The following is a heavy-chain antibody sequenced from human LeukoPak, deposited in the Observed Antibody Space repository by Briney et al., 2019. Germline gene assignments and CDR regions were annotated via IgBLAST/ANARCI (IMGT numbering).Heavy chain of an antibody. V-gene: IGHV4-39*01. CDR3: ARHSSSWSPNPDY. J-gene: IGHJ4*02. CDR2: VYYSGST. CDR1: GGSISSGSYY. Sequence: PSETLSLTCTVSGGSISSGSYYWSWTRQPAGKGLEWIGTVYYSGSTYYIPSLRGRLTISLDTSKNQSSLRLNSVTAADTAVYYCARHSSSWSPNPDYWGQGTLVTVSS. D-gene: IGHD6-13*01.